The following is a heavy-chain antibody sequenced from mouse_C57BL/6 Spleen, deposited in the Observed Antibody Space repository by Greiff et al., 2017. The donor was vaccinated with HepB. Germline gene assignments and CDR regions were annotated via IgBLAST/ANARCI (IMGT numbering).Heavy chain of an antibody. Sequence: QVQLKQSGAELVRPGASVTLSCKASGYTFTDYEMHWVKQTPVHGLEWIGAIDPETGGTAYNQKFKGKAILTADKSSSTAYMELRSLTSEDSAVYYCTRDDGYYVVAYWGQGTLVTVSA. D-gene: IGHD2-3*01. V-gene: IGHV1-15*01. CDR3: TRDDGYYVVAY. J-gene: IGHJ3*01. CDR2: IDPETGGT. CDR1: GYTFTDYE.